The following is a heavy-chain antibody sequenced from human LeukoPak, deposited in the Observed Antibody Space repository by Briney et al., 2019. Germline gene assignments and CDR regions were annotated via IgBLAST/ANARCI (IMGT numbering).Heavy chain of an antibody. J-gene: IGHJ4*02. CDR3: ARQRGYYDSSGYYPDY. CDR1: GGSISSSSYY. D-gene: IGHD3-22*01. Sequence: PSETLSLTCTVSGGSISSSSYYWGWIRQPPGKRLEWIGSIYYSGTTYYNPSLKSRVTISADTSNNQFSLKLSSVTAADTAVYYCARQRGYYDSSGYYPDYWGQGTLVTVSS. CDR2: IYYSGTT. V-gene: IGHV4-39*01.